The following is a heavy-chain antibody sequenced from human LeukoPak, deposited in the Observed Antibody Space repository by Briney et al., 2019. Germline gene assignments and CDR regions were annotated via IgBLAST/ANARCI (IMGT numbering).Heavy chain of an antibody. Sequence: SETLSLTCTASGGSISGYYWSWIRQPPGKAPEWIGYISHRGSTKYNFSLKSRVTMSVDTSKNQFSLKLSSVIAADAAMYYCARGFEGVAGWFDPWGQGTLVTVSS. CDR2: ISHRGST. V-gene: IGHV4-59*01. CDR3: ARGFEGVAGWFDP. J-gene: IGHJ5*02. CDR1: GGSISGYY. D-gene: IGHD3-16*01.